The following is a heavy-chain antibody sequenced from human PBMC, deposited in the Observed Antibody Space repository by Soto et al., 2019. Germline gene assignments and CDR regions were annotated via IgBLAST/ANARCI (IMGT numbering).Heavy chain of an antibody. CDR2: ISPSSGHI. CDR3: SGCSGGACHKNYGMDV. CDR1: GFTFSSCT. J-gene: IGHJ6*02. Sequence: EVHLVESGGGLVKPGGSLRLSFAVSGFTFSSCTMNWVRQAPGKGLEWVSSISPSSGHIYYADSVKGRFTISRDNAKNSLFLQMTSLRGEDTAVYYCSGCSGGACHKNYGMDVWGQGTTVTVSS. V-gene: IGHV3-21*06. D-gene: IGHD2-15*01.